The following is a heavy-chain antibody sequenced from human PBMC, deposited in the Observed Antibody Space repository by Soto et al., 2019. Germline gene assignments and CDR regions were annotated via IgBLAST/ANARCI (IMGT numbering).Heavy chain of an antibody. Sequence: GGSLRLSCAASGFTFSSYDMHWVRQATGKGLEWVSAIGTAGDTYYPGSVKGRFTISRENAKNSLYLQMNSLRAGDTAVYYCARDNGDSLFDYWGQGTLVTVSS. CDR3: ARDNGDSLFDY. V-gene: IGHV3-13*01. J-gene: IGHJ4*02. D-gene: IGHD4-17*01. CDR1: GFTFSSYD. CDR2: IGTAGDT.